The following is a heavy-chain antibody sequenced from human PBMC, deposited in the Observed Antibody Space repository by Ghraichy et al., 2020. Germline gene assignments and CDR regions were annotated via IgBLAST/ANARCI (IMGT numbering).Heavy chain of an antibody. D-gene: IGHD4-11*01. J-gene: IGHJ6*02. CDR2: MNPNSGIT. Sequence: ASVKVSCKASGYTFTTYDINWVRQATGQGLEWMGWMNPNSGITGYAQKFQGRVTMTRDTSISTAYLELSSLTSEDTAVYYCATYSDYSHYYYYYALDLWGQGTTVTVSS. CDR3: ATYSDYSHYYYYYALDL. CDR1: GYTFTTYD. V-gene: IGHV1-8*01.